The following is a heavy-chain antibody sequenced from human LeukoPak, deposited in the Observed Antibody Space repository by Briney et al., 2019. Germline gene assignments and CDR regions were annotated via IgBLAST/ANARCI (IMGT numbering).Heavy chain of an antibody. Sequence: GGSLRLSCAASGFTFTTYWMNWVRQAPGKGLEWVSGISGSAYSTYYADSVQGRFTISRDNSKNTLYLQMNSLRAEDTAVYYCAKEAGYSGYDYPDYWGQGTLVTVSS. D-gene: IGHD5-12*01. CDR2: ISGSAYST. J-gene: IGHJ4*02. V-gene: IGHV3-23*01. CDR1: GFTFTTYW. CDR3: AKEAGYSGYDYPDY.